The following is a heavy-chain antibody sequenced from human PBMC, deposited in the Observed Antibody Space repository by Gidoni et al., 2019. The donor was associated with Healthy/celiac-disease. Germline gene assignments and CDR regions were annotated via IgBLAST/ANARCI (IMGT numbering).Heavy chain of an antibody. J-gene: IGHJ4*02. CDR1: GFTFSIYG. CDR2: ISYDGSNK. CDR3: AKDPVEYSSSPAWFDY. V-gene: IGHV3-30*18. Sequence: QVQLVESGGGVVQHGRSLRLSCAASGFTFSIYGMHWVRQAPGKGLELVAVISYDGSNKYYADSVKGRFTISRDNSKNTLYLQMNSLRAEDTAVYYCAKDPVEYSSSPAWFDYWGQGTLVTVSS. D-gene: IGHD6-6*01.